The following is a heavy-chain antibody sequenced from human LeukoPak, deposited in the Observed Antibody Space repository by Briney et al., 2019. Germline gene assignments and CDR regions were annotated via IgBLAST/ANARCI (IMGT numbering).Heavy chain of an antibody. CDR1: GFTFSNAW. V-gene: IGHV3-21*01. J-gene: IGHJ3*02. D-gene: IGHD1-26*01. CDR3: ARGHSGSYQRTGAFDI. CDR2: TSSGSDYI. Sequence: GRSLRLSCAASGFTFSNAWMTWVRQAPGKGLEWVSSTSSGSDYIYYADSMKGRFSTSRDNAKNSLYLQMNSLRVEDTAVYYCARGHSGSYQRTGAFDIWGQGTMVTVSS.